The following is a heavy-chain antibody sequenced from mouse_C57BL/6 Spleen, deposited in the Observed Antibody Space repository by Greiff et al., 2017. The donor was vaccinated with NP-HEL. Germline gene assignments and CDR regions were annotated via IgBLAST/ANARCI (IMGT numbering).Heavy chain of an antibody. V-gene: IGHV5-16*01. CDR2: INYDGSST. J-gene: IGHJ4*01. Sequence: EVKLMESEGGLVQPGSSMKLSCTASGFTFSDYYMAWVRQVPEKGLEWVANINYDGSSTYYLDSLKSRFIISRDNAKNILYLQMSSLKSEDTATYYCARSGPDYAMDYWGQGTSVTVSS. CDR1: GFTFSDYY. CDR3: ARSGPDYAMDY.